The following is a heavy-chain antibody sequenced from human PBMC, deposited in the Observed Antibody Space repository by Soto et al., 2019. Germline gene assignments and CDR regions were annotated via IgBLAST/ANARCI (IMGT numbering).Heavy chain of an antibody. CDR2: IYYSGST. J-gene: IGHJ3*02. CDR3: AREDKQLVPVPLDAFDI. V-gene: IGHV4-31*03. D-gene: IGHD6-6*01. CDR1: GGSISSGGYY. Sequence: SETLALTCTVSGGSISSGGYYWSWIRQHPGKGLEWIGYIYYSGSTYYNPSLKSRVTISVDTSKNQFSLKLSSVTAADTAVYYCAREDKQLVPVPLDAFDIWGQGTMVTVSS.